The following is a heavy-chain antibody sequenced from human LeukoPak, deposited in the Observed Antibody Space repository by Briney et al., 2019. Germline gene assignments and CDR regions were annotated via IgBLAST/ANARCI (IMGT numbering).Heavy chain of an antibody. CDR2: ISYDGSNK. CDR3: ARGDYYDKGPDY. Sequence: GGSLRLSCAASGFTFSSYAMHWVRQAPGKGLGWVAVISYDGSNKYYADSVKGRFTISRDNSKNTLYLQMNSLRAEDTAVYYCARGDYYDKGPDYWGQGTLVTVSS. CDR1: GFTFSSYA. D-gene: IGHD3-22*01. V-gene: IGHV3-30-3*01. J-gene: IGHJ4*02.